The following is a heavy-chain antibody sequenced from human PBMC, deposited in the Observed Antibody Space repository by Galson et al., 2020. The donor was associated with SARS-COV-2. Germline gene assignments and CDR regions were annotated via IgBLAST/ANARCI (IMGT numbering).Heavy chain of an antibody. V-gene: IGHV4-59*01. Sequence: ASETLSLTCTVSDGSISAYYWSWIRQPPGKGLEWIGYIHYNGYSNYNPSLKSRVIISVDTSKNQFSLKLNSVTAADTAVYYCARDGFRNWNDLFAFDIWGQGTMVTVSS. D-gene: IGHD1-1*01. CDR1: DGSISAYY. J-gene: IGHJ3*02. CDR2: IHYNGYS. CDR3: ARDGFRNWNDLFAFDI.